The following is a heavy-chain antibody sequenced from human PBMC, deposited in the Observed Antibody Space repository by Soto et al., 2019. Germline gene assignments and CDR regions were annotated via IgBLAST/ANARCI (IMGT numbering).Heavy chain of an antibody. J-gene: IGHJ6*03. CDR2: ISCSSSYI. Sequence: GGSLRLSCAASGFTFSSYSMNWVRQAPGKGLEWVSSISCSSSYIYYADSVKGRFTISRDNAKNSLYLQMNSLRAEDTAVYYCARDAGHYYMDVWGKGTTVTVSS. V-gene: IGHV3-21*01. CDR1: GFTFSSYS. CDR3: ARDAGHYYMDV.